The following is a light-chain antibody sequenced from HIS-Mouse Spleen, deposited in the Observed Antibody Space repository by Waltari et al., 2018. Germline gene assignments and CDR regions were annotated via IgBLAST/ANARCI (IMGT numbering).Light chain of an antibody. CDR2: GNS. CDR3: QSYDSSLSSVV. CDR1: SSNIGAGYD. J-gene: IGLJ2*01. Sequence: SSSNIGAGYDVHWYQQLPGTAPKLLIYGNSNRPSGVPDRFSGSKSGTSASLAITGLQAEDEADYYCQSYDSSLSSVVFGGGTKLTVL. V-gene: IGLV1-40*01.